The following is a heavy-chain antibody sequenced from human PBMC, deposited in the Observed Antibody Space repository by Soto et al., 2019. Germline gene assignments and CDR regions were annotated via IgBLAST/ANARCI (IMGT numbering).Heavy chain of an antibody. CDR2: INPSGGST. V-gene: IGHV1-46*01. CDR3: ARTVSSSSLGYYYGMDV. J-gene: IGHJ6*02. Sequence: GASVKVSCKASGYTFTSYYMHWVRQAPGQGLEWMGIINPSGGSTSYAQKFQGRVTMTRDTSTSSVYMELSSLRSEYTAVYYCARTVSSSSLGYYYGMDVWGQVTTGTVSS. D-gene: IGHD3-22*01. CDR1: GYTFTSYY.